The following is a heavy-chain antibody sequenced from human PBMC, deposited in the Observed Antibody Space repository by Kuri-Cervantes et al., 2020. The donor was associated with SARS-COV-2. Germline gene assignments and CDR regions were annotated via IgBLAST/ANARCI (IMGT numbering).Heavy chain of an antibody. D-gene: IGHD4-23*01. V-gene: IGHV3-23*01. CDR2: ISGSGGST. CDR3: AKDVVMTTVEESY. CDR1: GFSFSSYE. Sequence: GESLKISCVASGFSFSSYEMNWVRQAPGKGLEWVSAISGSGGSTYYADSVKGRFTISRDNSKNTLYLQMNSLRAEDTAVYYCAKDVVMTTVEESYWGQGTLVTVSS. J-gene: IGHJ4*02.